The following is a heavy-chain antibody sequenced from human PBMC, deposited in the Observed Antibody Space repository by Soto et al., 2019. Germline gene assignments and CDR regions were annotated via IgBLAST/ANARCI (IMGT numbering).Heavy chain of an antibody. D-gene: IGHD3-10*01. CDR3: ARTFGSGKFGRGAFDI. V-gene: IGHV4-39*07. J-gene: IGHJ3*02. CDR1: GGSISSSSHC. CDR2: IYYSGST. Sequence: PSETLSLTCTVSGGSISSSSHCGGWIRQPPGKGLEWIGSIYYSGSTYYNPSLKSRVTISVDTSKNQFSLKLSSVTAADTAVYFCARTFGSGKFGRGAFDIWGQGTMVT.